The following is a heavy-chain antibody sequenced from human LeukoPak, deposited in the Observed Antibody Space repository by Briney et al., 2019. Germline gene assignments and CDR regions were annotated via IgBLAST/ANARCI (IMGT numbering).Heavy chain of an antibody. CDR2: IKPDGSDK. V-gene: IGHV3-7*04. CDR1: GFTFSSSW. CDR3: ARGGY. J-gene: IGHJ4*02. Sequence: PGGSLRLSCAASGFTFSSSWMSWVRRAPGKGLEWVANIKPDGSDKYYVDSVKGRFTISRDNAKYSLYLQMNSLRAEDTAVYYCARGGYWGQGTLVTVSS.